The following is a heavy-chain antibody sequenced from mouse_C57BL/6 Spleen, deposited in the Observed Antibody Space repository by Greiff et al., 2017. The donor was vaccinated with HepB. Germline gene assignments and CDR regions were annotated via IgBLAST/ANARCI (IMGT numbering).Heavy chain of an antibody. V-gene: IGHV1-63*01. D-gene: IGHD4-1*01. Sequence: VKLQESGAELVRPGTSVKMSCKASGYTFTNYWIGWAKQRPGHGLEWIGDIYPGGGYTNYNEKFKGKATLTADKSSSTAYMQFSSLTSEDSAIYYCARRGNWAWFAYWGQGTLVTVSA. CDR2: IYPGGGYT. CDR1: GYTFTNYW. CDR3: ARRGNWAWFAY. J-gene: IGHJ3*01.